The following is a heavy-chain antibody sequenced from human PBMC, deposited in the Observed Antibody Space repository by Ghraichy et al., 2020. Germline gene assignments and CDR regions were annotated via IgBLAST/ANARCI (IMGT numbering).Heavy chain of an antibody. Sequence: LSLTCAPSGFTFSYFDMNWVRQAPGKGLEWVSYISGSGSTIYYAGSVKGRFTISRDNAKNLLFLQMNSLRAEDTAVYYCARVASEFGSGSYAFGYWGQGTLVTVSS. D-gene: IGHD3-10*01. V-gene: IGHV3-48*03. CDR1: GFTFSYFD. CDR2: ISGSGSTI. J-gene: IGHJ4*02. CDR3: ARVASEFGSGSYAFGY.